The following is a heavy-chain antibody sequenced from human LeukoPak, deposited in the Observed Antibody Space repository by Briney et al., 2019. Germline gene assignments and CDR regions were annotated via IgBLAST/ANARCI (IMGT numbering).Heavy chain of an antibody. CDR2: ISYDRSNK. J-gene: IGHJ4*02. CDR1: GFTFDKAW. CDR3: ARDQGYYGSGSYGPDY. V-gene: IGHV3-30*03. Sequence: GGSLRLSCAASGFTFDKAWMTWVRQAPGKVLEWVAVISYDRSNKYYADSVKGRFTISRDNSKNTLYLQMNSLRAEDTAVYYCARDQGYYGSGSYGPDYWGQGTLVTVSS. D-gene: IGHD3-10*01.